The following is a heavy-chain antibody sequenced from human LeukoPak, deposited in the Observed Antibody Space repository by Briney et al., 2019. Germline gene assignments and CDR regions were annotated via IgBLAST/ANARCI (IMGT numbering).Heavy chain of an antibody. Sequence: GGSLRLSCAASGFIFSSYGMHWVRQAPGKGLEWVAYMRSDGSTKHYADSVKGRFTISRDNSKNTLYLQMNSLRPEDTAVYYCAKGCDSSGYYLDQWGQGTLVTVSP. CDR3: AKGCDSSGYYLDQ. CDR1: GFIFSSYG. V-gene: IGHV3-30*02. D-gene: IGHD3-22*01. J-gene: IGHJ4*02. CDR2: MRSDGSTK.